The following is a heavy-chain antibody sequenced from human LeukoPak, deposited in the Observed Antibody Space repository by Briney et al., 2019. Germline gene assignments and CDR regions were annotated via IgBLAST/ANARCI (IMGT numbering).Heavy chain of an antibody. CDR1: GYSFTSYW. CDR3: ARHSIVATIRSLAYGMDV. Sequence: GESLKISCKGSGYSFTSYWIGWVRQMPGKGLEWMGIIYPGDSDTRYSPSFQGQVTISADKSISTAYLQWSSLKASDTAMYYCARHSIVATIRSLAYGMDVWGQGTTVTVSS. V-gene: IGHV5-51*01. J-gene: IGHJ6*02. D-gene: IGHD5-12*01. CDR2: IYPGDSDT.